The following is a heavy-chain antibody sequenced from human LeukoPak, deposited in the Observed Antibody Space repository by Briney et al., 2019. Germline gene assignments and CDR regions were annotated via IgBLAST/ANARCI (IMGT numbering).Heavy chain of an antibody. J-gene: IGHJ5*02. Sequence: SQTLSLTCTVSGGSISSGDYYWSWIRQPPGKGLEWIGYIYYSGSTHYNPSLKSRFTISVDTSKNQFSLKLSSVTAADTAVYYCARDSALCSGGSCYPDGGWFDPWGQGTLVTVSS. D-gene: IGHD2-15*01. V-gene: IGHV4-30-4*01. CDR1: GGSISSGDYY. CDR2: IYYSGST. CDR3: ARDSALCSGGSCYPDGGWFDP.